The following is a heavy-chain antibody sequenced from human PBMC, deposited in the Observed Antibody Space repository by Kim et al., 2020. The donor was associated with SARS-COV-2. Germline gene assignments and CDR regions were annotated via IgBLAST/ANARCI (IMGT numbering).Heavy chain of an antibody. CDR3: ARVQTELGPNTLDY. D-gene: IGHD1-7*01. V-gene: IGHV3-74*01. CDR1: GFTFSNYW. CDR2: IDIDGENT. J-gene: IGHJ4*02. Sequence: GGSLRLSCAASGFTFSNYWMHWVRQAPGKGLVWVSSIDIDGENTNYADSVKGRFTISRDNAENTLYLQLNSLRAEDTGVYYCARVQTELGPNTLDYWGQG.